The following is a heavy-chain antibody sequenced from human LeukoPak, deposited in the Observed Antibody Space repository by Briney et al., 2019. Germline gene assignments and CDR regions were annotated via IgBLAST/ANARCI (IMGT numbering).Heavy chain of an antibody. CDR1: AVSISSSSYY. CDR2: IYYSGST. CDR3: TASDSSRYRPFDY. V-gene: IGHV4-39*01. D-gene: IGHD3-22*01. Sequence: SETLSLTCTVSAVSISSSSYYWDWIRQPPGKGLEWIGSIYYSGSTYNNPSLKTRVTISVATSENQFSRKLSSVTAADTAVYYCTASDSSRYRPFDYWGQGTLVTVSS. J-gene: IGHJ4*02.